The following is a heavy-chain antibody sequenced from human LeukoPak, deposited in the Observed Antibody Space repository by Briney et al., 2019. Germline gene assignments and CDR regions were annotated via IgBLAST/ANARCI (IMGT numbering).Heavy chain of an antibody. V-gene: IGHV4-4*08. J-gene: IGHJ4*02. CDR1: GGSISNYH. CDR3: ARDGVVTMELDY. D-gene: IGHD4-23*01. Sequence: SETLSLTCTVSGGSISNYHWGWIRQPPGKGLEWIGRIYPSGNTNYNPSLKSRVTISLDTSKNQFSLTLRSVTAADTAVYYCARDGVVTMELDYWGQGTLVTVSS. CDR2: IYPSGNT.